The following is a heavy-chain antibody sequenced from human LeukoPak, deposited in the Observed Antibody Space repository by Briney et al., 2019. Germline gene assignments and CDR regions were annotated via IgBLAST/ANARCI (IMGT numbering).Heavy chain of an antibody. CDR3: ARDYAGSPDY. Sequence: GGSLRLSCTASGFTFSTYWINWVRQSPGKGLVWVALINGDGSTTTHADSVKGRFTISRDNAKNTAYLRMNSLRDEETAVYYCARDYAGSPDYWGQGTLVTVSA. D-gene: IGHD3-10*01. CDR1: GFTFSTYW. V-gene: IGHV3-74*03. J-gene: IGHJ4*02. CDR2: INGDGSTT.